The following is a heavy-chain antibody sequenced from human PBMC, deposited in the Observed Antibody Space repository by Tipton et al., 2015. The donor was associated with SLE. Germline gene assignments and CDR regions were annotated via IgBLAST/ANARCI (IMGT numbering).Heavy chain of an antibody. J-gene: IGHJ4*02. CDR3: ASQGYCGTDCYSDY. D-gene: IGHD2-21*01. CDR2: IHYSGST. CDR1: GVSIFNFY. V-gene: IGHV4-59*08. Sequence: TLSLTCTVSGVSIFNFYWSWFRQPPGKGPECIAYIHYSGSTNSNPSLGSRVTISIDTSKSQFFLNLSSVTAADTAVYYCASQGYCGTDCYSDYWGQGIPVTVSS.